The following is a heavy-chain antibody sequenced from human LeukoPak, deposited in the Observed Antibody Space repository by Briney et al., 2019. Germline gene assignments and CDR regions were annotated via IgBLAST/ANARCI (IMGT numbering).Heavy chain of an antibody. CDR3: AKDHRWNYSRRLFGYYYYMDV. V-gene: IGHV3-30*02. J-gene: IGHJ6*03. Sequence: GGSLRLSCAVSGFTVSGNYMSWVRQAPGKGLEWVAFIRYDGSNKYYADSVKGRFTISRDNSKNTLYLQMNSLRAEDTAVYYCAKDHRWNYSRRLFGYYYYMDVWGKGTTVTISS. CDR2: IRYDGSNK. D-gene: IGHD3-10*01. CDR1: GFTVSGNY.